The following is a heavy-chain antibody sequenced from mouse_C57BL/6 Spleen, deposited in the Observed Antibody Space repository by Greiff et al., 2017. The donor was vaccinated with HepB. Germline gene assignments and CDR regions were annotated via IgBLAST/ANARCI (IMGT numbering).Heavy chain of an antibody. Sequence: EVQVVESGGGLVKPGGSLKLSCAASGFTFSSYAMSWVRQTPEKRLEWVATISDGGSYTYYPDNVKGRFTISRDNAKNNLYLQMSHLKSEDTAMYYCARDLVYYYGSSYESFAYWGQGTLVTVSA. J-gene: IGHJ3*01. CDR3: ARDLVYYYGSSYESFAY. D-gene: IGHD1-1*01. V-gene: IGHV5-4*01. CDR1: GFTFSSYA. CDR2: ISDGGSYT.